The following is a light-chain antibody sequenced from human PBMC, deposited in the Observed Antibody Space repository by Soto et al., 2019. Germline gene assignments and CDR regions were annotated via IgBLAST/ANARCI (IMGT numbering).Light chain of an antibody. J-gene: IGLJ3*02. CDR3: SSYTSNSTRV. CDR2: EVS. Sequence: QSALTQPASVSGSPGQSITISYTGTSSDVGRYNYVSWYQQHPGKAPKLMIYEVSNRPSGVSNRFSGSKSGNTASLTISGLQAEDEADYYCSSYTSNSTRVFGGGTKLTVL. V-gene: IGLV2-14*01. CDR1: SSDVGRYNY.